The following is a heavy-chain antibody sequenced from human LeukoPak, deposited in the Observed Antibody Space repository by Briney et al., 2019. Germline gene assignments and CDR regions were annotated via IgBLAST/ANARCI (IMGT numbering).Heavy chain of an antibody. CDR2: INPNSGGT. CDR1: GYTFTGYY. J-gene: IGHJ5*02. CDR3: ARDEYYDFWSGYYSRFDP. D-gene: IGHD3-3*01. Sequence: ASVKVSCKASGYTFTGYYMHWVRQAPGQGLEWMGWINPNSGGTNYAQKFQGRVTMTRDTSISTAYMELSRLRSDDTTVYYCARDEYYDFWSGYYSRFDPWGQGTLVTVSS. V-gene: IGHV1-2*02.